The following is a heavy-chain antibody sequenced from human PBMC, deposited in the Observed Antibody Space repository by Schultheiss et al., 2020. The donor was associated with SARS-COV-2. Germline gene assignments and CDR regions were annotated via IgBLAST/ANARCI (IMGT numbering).Heavy chain of an antibody. CDR3: ARVAEACRGGSCYLGNWDKYSYMDV. V-gene: IGHV4-4*07. CDR2: IQSTGST. CDR1: GDSISNYY. Sequence: SQTLSLTCTVSGDSISNYYWSWVRQPAGKGLEWIGRIQSTGSTDHNSSLKSRVIMSVDTSKNQFSLKLNSVTDADTAVYYCARVAEACRGGSCYLGNWDKYSYMDVWGKGTAVTVSS. J-gene: IGHJ6*03. D-gene: IGHD2-15*01.